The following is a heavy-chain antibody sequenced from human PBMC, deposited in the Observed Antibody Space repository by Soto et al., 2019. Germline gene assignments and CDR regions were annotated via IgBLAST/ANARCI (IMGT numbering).Heavy chain of an antibody. CDR3: ASSPLYCSGGSCYQPYYYYGMDV. J-gene: IGHJ6*02. Sequence: SLRLSCAASGFTFSSYSMNWVRQAPGKGLEWVSSISSSSSYIYYADSVKGRFTISRDNAKNSLYLQMNSLRAEDTALYYCASSPLYCSGGSCYQPYYYYGMDVWGQGTTVTVSS. D-gene: IGHD2-15*01. CDR1: GFTFSSYS. V-gene: IGHV3-21*01. CDR2: ISSSSSYI.